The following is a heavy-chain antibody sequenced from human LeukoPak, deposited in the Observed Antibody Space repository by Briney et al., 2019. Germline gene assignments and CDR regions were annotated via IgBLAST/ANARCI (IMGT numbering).Heavy chain of an antibody. V-gene: IGHV1-69*05. CDR3: TRGTVVPAVREYNWFDP. CDR2: LIPIFGTA. Sequence: GAAAKVSCKSSGYSFIIYAISSVRQAPGRGLEWMGRLIPIFGTANYTQTFQGRVTITTDKSTSTLYMELSTVRAVDTAVCFCTRGTVVPAVREYNWFDPWGQGTLVTVSS. CDR1: GYSFIIYA. J-gene: IGHJ5*01. D-gene: IGHD2-2*01.